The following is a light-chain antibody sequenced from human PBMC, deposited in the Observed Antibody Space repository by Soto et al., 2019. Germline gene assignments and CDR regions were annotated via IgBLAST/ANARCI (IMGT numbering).Light chain of an antibody. J-gene: IGKJ1*01. CDR3: QQRSNWPWT. Sequence: EIVLTQSPATLSLSPGERATLSCRASQSVSNFLAWYQQKPGQAPRLLISDASNRATGIPGRFSGSGSGTDFSLTISSLETEDFAVYYCQQRSNWPWTFGHGNKVDIK. V-gene: IGKV3-11*01. CDR2: DAS. CDR1: QSVSNF.